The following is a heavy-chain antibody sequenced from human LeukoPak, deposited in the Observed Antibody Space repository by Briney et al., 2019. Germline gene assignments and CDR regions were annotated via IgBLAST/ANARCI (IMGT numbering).Heavy chain of an antibody. D-gene: IGHD1-26*01. Sequence: QAGGSLRLSCAASGFTFRSYSMTWVRQAPGKGLEWVSTVTNSGSNTYYADSVKGRFTNSRDNSKNTLYLQMSSLRADDTAVYYCAKTMGAIDHDYWGQGTLVIVSS. CDR2: VTNSGSNT. V-gene: IGHV3-23*01. CDR3: AKTMGAIDHDY. J-gene: IGHJ4*02. CDR1: GFTFRSYS.